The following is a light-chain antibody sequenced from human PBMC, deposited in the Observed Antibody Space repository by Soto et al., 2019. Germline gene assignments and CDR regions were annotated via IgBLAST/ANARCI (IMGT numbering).Light chain of an antibody. CDR3: LQHDTFSGT. CDR2: KAS. Sequence: DVQMTQSPSTVSASVGDRVTITCLASQSISDWLAWYQQKPGKAPKILIYKASSLQRGVPSRVSGGGSETEFTLTISSLQPDDFATYYCLQHDTFSGTFGPGTKVDI. J-gene: IGKJ1*01. V-gene: IGKV1-5*03. CDR1: QSISDW.